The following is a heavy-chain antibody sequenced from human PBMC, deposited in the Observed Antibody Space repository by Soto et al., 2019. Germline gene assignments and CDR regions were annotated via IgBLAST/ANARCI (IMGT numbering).Heavy chain of an antibody. Sequence: QVQLQESGPGLVKPSQTLSLTCTVSGGSISSGGYYWSWIRQHQGKGLEWSGYIDYSGSTYYNPSLKRRATISLETSKNQFSMKLSSVTPADTAVYYCARVGVINWFDPWGQGTLVPVSS. V-gene: IGHV4-31*03. CDR3: ARVGVINWFDP. J-gene: IGHJ5*02. CDR2: IDYSGST. CDR1: GGSISSGGYY. D-gene: IGHD3-16*01.